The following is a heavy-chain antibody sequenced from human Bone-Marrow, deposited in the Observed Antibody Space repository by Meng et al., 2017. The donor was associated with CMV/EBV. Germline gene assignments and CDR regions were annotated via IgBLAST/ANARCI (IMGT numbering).Heavy chain of an antibody. D-gene: IGHD2-2*01. J-gene: IGHJ4*02. CDR3: ARVQSLIVPAARY. Sequence: ASVKVSCKSSGYTFTGYYMHWVRQAPGQGLEWMGWINPNSGGTNYAQKFQGRVTMTRDTSISTAYMELSRLRSDDTAVYYCARVQSLIVPAARYWDQGTLVTVSS. CDR1: GYTFTGYY. V-gene: IGHV1-2*02. CDR2: INPNSGGT.